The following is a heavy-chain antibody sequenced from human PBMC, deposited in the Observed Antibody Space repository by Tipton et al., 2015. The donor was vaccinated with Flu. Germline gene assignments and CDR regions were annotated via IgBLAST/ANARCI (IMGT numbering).Heavy chain of an antibody. CDR1: GGTFSSYA. CDR3: ARDLGIVGATAYGMDV. V-gene: IGHV1-46*01. CDR2: INPSGGST. J-gene: IGHJ6*02. D-gene: IGHD1-26*01. Sequence: QLVQSGAEVKKPGSSVKVSCKASGGTFSSYAISWVRQAPGQGLEWMGIINPSGGSTSYAQKFQGRVTMTRDTSTSTVYMELSSLRSEDTAVYYCARDLGIVGATAYGMDVWGQGTTVTVSS.